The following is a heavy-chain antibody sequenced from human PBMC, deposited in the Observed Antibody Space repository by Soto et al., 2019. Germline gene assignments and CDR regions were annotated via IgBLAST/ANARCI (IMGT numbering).Heavy chain of an antibody. Sequence: PSETLSLTCTAPGGSISSNYWSWIRQPPGKGLDWIGHLYYSGRTNSTTSLKSRVTISVDPSKNQFSLKLSSVTAADTAVYYCARAASAGAVALFAPRYYFDYWGQGTLVTVSS. D-gene: IGHD6-19*01. V-gene: IGHV4-59*01. CDR3: ARAASAGAVALFAPRYYFDY. CDR2: LYYSGRT. J-gene: IGHJ4*02. CDR1: GGSISSNY.